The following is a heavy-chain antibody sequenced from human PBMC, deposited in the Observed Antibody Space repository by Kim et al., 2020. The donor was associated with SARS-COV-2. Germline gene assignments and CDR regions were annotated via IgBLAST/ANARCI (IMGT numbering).Heavy chain of an antibody. CDR3: ASPRRTTVNRQPFDY. V-gene: IGHV4-34*01. J-gene: IGHJ4*02. Sequence: SETLSLTCAVYGGSFSGYYWSWIRQPPGKGLEWIGEINHSGSTNYNPSLKSRVTISVDTSKNQFSLKLSSVTAADTAVYYCASPRRTTVNRQPFDYWGQGTLVTVSS. CDR2: INHSGST. D-gene: IGHD4-17*01. CDR1: GGSFSGYY.